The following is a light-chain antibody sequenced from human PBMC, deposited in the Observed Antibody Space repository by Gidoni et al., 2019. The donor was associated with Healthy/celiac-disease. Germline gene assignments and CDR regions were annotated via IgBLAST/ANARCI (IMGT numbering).Light chain of an antibody. CDR2: GNS. J-gene: IGLJ1*01. V-gene: IGLV1-40*01. Sequence: QSVLTPPPSVSGAPGQRVTISCTGSSSNIGAGYDVHWYTQLPGTAPNLLIYGNSNRPSGVPDRFSCSKSGTSASLAITGLQAEDEADYYCQSYDSSLSGSNYVFGTGTKVTVL. CDR3: QSYDSSLSGSNYV. CDR1: SSNIGAGYD.